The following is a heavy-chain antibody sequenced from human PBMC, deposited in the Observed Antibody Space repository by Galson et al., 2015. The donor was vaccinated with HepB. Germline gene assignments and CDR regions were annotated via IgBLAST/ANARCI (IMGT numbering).Heavy chain of an antibody. J-gene: IGHJ3*01. Sequence: SLRLSCAASGISVSSSYMSWVRQAPGKGLEWVSVIYRDDSTYYAAAVKGRFIISRDNFNDTLYLHMNSLRAEDTAMYFCARRLRGVLDVWGQGTMVTVSS. V-gene: IGHV3-53*01. CDR3: ARRLRGVLDV. CDR1: GISVSSSY. CDR2: IYRDDST. D-gene: IGHD2-8*01.